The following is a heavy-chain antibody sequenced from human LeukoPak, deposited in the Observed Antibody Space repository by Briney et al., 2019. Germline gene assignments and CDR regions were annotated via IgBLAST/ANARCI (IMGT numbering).Heavy chain of an antibody. CDR2: ISGSGGST. V-gene: IGHV3-23*01. CDR3: ARSGISVIRGVSIGLVAFDM. Sequence: LSLTCTVSGYSISSGYCWGWIRQPPGKGLEWVSAISGSGGSTYYADSVKGRFTISRDNAENTLYLQMNSLRAEDTAVYYCARSGISVIRGVSIGLVAFDMWGQGTMVTVSP. D-gene: IGHD3-10*01. CDR1: GYSISSGYC. J-gene: IGHJ3*02.